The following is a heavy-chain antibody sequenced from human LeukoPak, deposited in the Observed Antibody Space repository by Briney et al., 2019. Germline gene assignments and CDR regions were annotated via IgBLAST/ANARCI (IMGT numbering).Heavy chain of an antibody. CDR2: ISGSGGST. CDR3: AKLYSSGCA. J-gene: IGHJ6*02. Sequence: GGSLRLSCAASGFTFSNAWMSWVRQAPGKGLEWVSAISGSGGSTYYADSVKGRFTISRDNSKNTLYLQMNSLRAEDTAVYYCAKLYSSGCAWGQGTTVTVSS. D-gene: IGHD6-19*01. V-gene: IGHV3-23*01. CDR1: GFTFSNAW.